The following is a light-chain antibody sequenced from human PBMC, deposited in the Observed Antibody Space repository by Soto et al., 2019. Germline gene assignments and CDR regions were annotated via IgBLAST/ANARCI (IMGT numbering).Light chain of an antibody. Sequence: DIQMTQSPSTLSASVGDTVTITCRASQSISRWLVWYQQKPGKVPKVLIYDASRLESGVPLRFSGSGSGTEFTLTISSLQPDDFATYYCQQYNSYLITFGQGTRVEIK. V-gene: IGKV1-5*01. CDR3: QQYNSYLIT. CDR1: QSISRW. CDR2: DAS. J-gene: IGKJ5*01.